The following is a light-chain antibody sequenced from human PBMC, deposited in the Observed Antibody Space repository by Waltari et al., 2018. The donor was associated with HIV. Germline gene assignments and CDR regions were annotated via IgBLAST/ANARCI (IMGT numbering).Light chain of an antibody. CDR1: TSNVESNY. V-gene: IGLV1-47*01. J-gene: IGLJ2*01. Sequence: QSVLTQPPSASGTPGQRVTISCFGGTSNVESNYVYWYQQVPGTTPKLLIYMNHERPSGVPDRCAGSKSGTSASLAVSGLRSEDEAAYYCAVWDDSLNGLVFGGGTKLTVL. CDR3: AVWDDSLNGLV. CDR2: MNH.